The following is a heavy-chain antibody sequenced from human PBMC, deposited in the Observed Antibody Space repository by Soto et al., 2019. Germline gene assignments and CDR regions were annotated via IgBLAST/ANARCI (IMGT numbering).Heavy chain of an antibody. Sequence: SETLSLTCAVSGGSISSSNWWSWVRQPPGKGLEWIGEIYHSGSTNYNPSLKSRVTISVDKFKNQFSLKLSSVTAADTAVYYCARAYCSSTSCYTTYYGMDVWGQGTTVTVSS. CDR1: GGSISSSNW. V-gene: IGHV4-4*02. CDR2: IYHSGST. D-gene: IGHD2-2*02. J-gene: IGHJ6*02. CDR3: ARAYCSSTSCYTTYYGMDV.